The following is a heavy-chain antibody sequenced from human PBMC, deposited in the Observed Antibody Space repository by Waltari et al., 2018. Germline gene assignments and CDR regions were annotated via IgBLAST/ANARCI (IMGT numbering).Heavy chain of an antibody. J-gene: IGHJ4*02. CDR1: DDSFSKYY. V-gene: IGHV4-34*02. CDR2: INRSGST. Sequence: QVQLQQWGAGSLKPSETLSVTCEVFDDSFSKYYWVWLRQSPGKGLEWIGEINRSGSTNYNPSLKGRVTISLDMSKKQVSLRVTSVTAADTAVYYCAREYSSFEPIFDYWGRGTLVTVSS. D-gene: IGHD5-12*01. CDR3: AREYSSFEPIFDY.